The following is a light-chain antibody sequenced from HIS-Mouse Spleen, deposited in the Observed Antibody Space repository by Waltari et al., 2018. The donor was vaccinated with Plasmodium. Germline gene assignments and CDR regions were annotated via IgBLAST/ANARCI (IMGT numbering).Light chain of an antibody. CDR2: EDS. Sequence: SYEPTQPPSVSVSPGQTARITCPGDALPTKYAYWYQQKSGQAPVPVIYEDSKRPPGIPERFSGSSSGTMATLTISGAQVEDEADYYCYSTDSSGNHRVFGGGTKLAVL. CDR3: YSTDSSGNHRV. CDR1: ALPTKY. J-gene: IGLJ3*02. V-gene: IGLV3-10*01.